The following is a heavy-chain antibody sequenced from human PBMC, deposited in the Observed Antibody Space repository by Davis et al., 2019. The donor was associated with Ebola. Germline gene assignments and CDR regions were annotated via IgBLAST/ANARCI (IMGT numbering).Heavy chain of an antibody. CDR1: GGSISSSNW. J-gene: IGHJ6*02. Sequence: SETLSLTCAVSGGSISSSNWWSWVRQPPGKGLEWIGEIYHSGSTNYNPSLKSRVTISEDTSKNQFSLKLSSVTAADTAVYYCARLSRGLRYFDWTRYGMDVWGQGTTVTVSS. CDR2: IYHSGST. D-gene: IGHD3-9*01. CDR3: ARLSRGLRYFDWTRYGMDV. V-gene: IGHV4-4*02.